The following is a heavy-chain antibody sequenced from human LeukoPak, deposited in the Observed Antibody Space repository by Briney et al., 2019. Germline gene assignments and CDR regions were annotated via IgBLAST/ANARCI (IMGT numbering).Heavy chain of an antibody. Sequence: GGSLRLSCAASGFTFSSYGMHWVRQAPGKGLEWVAFIRYDGSNKYYADSVKGRFTISRDNSKNTLYLQMNSLRAEDTAVYYCAKDLFEDLSVGATQPNWFDHWGQGTLVTVSS. CDR1: GFTFSSYG. CDR3: AKDLFEDLSVGATQPNWFDH. V-gene: IGHV3-30*02. J-gene: IGHJ5*02. D-gene: IGHD1-26*01. CDR2: IRYDGSNK.